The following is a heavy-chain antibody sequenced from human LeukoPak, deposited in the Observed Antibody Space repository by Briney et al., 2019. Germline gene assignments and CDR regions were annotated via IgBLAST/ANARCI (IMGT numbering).Heavy chain of an antibody. V-gene: IGHV3-48*03. CDR2: MSKDGRTI. J-gene: IGHJ4*02. D-gene: IGHD5-12*01. CDR1: GFRFSSQE. CDR3: ARGSFTGFDLYFDS. Sequence: GGSLRLSCAASGFRFSSQEMAWVRQAPGKGLEWVSYMSKDGRTIYYADSVKGRFTISRDNTRNSLFLLLNSLRADDTAFYYCARGSFTGFDLYFDSWGQGTLVTVSS.